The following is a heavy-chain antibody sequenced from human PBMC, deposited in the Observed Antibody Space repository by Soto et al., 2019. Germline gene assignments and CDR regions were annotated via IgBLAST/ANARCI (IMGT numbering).Heavy chain of an antibody. J-gene: IGHJ6*03. CDR2: INHSGST. V-gene: IGHV4-34*01. D-gene: IGHD2-2*01. CDR3: ARTVRGLYCSSTSCYPRHRYYYYMDV. Sequence: SETLSLTCAVYGGCFSGYYWSWIRQPPGKGLEWIGEINHSGSTNYNPSLKSRVTISADTSKNQFSLKLSSVTAADTAVYYCARTVRGLYCSSTSCYPRHRYYYYMDVWGKGTTVP. CDR1: GGCFSGYY.